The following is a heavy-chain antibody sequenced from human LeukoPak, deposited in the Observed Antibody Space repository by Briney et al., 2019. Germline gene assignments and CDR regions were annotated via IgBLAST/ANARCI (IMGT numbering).Heavy chain of an antibody. CDR3: AKARWRGYFDY. J-gene: IGHJ4*02. V-gene: IGHV3-30*04. CDR2: ISYDGRNN. CDR1: GFTFSSYA. D-gene: IGHD2-15*01. Sequence: PGGSLRLSCAASGFTFSSYAMHWVRQAPGKGLEWVAVISYDGRNNYYADSVKGRFTISRDNSKNTLYLQMNSLRAEDTAVYYCAKARWRGYFDYWGQGTLVTVSS.